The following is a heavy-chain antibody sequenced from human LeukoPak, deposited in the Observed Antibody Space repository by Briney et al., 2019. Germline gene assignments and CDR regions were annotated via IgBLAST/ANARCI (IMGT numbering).Heavy chain of an antibody. CDR2: INPNSGGT. J-gene: IGHJ4*02. CDR3: ARVLSLESSGYGFDY. CDR1: GYTFTGYY. Sequence: GASVKVSCKASGYTFTGYYMHWVRQAPGQGLEWMGWINPNSGGTNYAQKFQGRVTMTRDTSISTAYMELSRLRSDDTAVYYCARVLSLESSGYGFDYWGQGTPVTVSS. D-gene: IGHD3-22*01. V-gene: IGHV1-2*02.